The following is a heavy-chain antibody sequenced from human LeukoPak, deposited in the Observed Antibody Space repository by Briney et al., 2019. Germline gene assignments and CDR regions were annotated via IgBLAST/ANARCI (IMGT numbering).Heavy chain of an antibody. J-gene: IGHJ4*02. CDR2: LWAHGRSE. V-gene: IGHV3-33*01. CDR3: ARDDDTSSHYSLFQY. CDR1: RFTLTKYG. D-gene: IGHD3-22*01. Sequence: GGSLRLSCAASRFTLTKYGMHWVRQAPGKGLEWVAVLWAHGRSEYYADSVKGRFTISRDTSTSTVHLQMNSLRAEDTAVYYCARDDDTSSHYSLFQYWGQGTRVTVSS.